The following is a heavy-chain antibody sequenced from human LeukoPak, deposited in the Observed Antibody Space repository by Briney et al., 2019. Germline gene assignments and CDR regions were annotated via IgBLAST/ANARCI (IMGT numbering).Heavy chain of an antibody. J-gene: IGHJ4*02. CDR2: ISGSGGST. Sequence: GGSLRLSCAASGFTFSSYGMSWVRQAPGKGLEWVSAISGSGGSTYYADSVKGRFTISRDNSKNTLYLQMNSLRAEDTAVYYCARSKVRASLFDYWGQGTLVTVSS. D-gene: IGHD4/OR15-4a*01. CDR3: ARSKVRASLFDY. V-gene: IGHV3-23*01. CDR1: GFTFSSYG.